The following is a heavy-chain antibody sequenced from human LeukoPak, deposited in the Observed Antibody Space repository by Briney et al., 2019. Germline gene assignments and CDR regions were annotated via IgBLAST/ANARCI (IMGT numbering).Heavy chain of an antibody. Sequence: GGSLRLSCAASGFTFSSYAMSWVRQAPGKGLEWISSISGSGGNTYYADSVKGRFTISRDNSKNTLYMQMNSLRAEDTAVYYCAKLVTHFDYWGQGTLVTVSS. CDR3: AKLVTHFDY. CDR2: ISGSGGNT. CDR1: GFTFSSYA. D-gene: IGHD4-23*01. V-gene: IGHV3-23*01. J-gene: IGHJ4*02.